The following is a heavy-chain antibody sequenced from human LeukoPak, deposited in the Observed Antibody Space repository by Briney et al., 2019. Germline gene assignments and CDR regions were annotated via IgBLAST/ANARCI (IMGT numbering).Heavy chain of an antibody. CDR2: INSDGSSP. CDR1: GDTFSTYW. V-gene: IGHV3-74*01. D-gene: IGHD6-19*01. J-gene: IGHJ6*02. CDR3: ERWGSSGWYPMDV. Sequence: GGSLRLSCAACGDTFSTYWMHWVRQAPGKGLVWVSCINSDGSSPSYADSVKGRFTISRDNAKNTVYLQMNSLRAEDTAVYYCERWGSSGWYPMDVWGQGTTVTVSS.